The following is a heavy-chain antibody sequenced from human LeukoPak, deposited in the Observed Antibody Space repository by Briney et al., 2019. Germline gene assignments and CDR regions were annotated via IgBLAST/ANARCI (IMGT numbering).Heavy chain of an antibody. J-gene: IGHJ3*02. D-gene: IGHD4-23*01. V-gene: IGHV3-11*01. Sequence: GGSLRLSCAASGFTFSDYYMSWIRQAPGKGLEWVSYISSSGSTIYYADSVKGRFTIFRDNAKNSLYLQMNSLRAEDTAVYYCARVRGKGPLAFDIWGQGTMVTVSS. CDR2: ISSSGSTI. CDR3: ARVRGKGPLAFDI. CDR1: GFTFSDYY.